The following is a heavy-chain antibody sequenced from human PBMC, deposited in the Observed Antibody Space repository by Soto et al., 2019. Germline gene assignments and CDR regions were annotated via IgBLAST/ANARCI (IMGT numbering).Heavy chain of an antibody. CDR3: ARGEAGRYDFWSGYLDY. D-gene: IGHD3-3*01. CDR1: GYTFTGYY. Sequence: ASVKVSCKASGYTFTGYYMHWVRQAPGQGLEWMGWINPNSGGTNYAQKFQGWVTMTRDTSISTAYMELSRLRSDDTAVYYCARGEAGRYDFWSGYLDYWGQGTLVTVSS. J-gene: IGHJ4*02. V-gene: IGHV1-2*04. CDR2: INPNSGGT.